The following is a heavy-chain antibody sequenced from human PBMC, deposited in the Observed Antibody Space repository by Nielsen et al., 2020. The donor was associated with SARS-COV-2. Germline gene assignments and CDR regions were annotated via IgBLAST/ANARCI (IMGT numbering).Heavy chain of an antibody. CDR1: GGSISSSSYY. D-gene: IGHD6-19*01. Sequence: SETLSLTCTVSGGSISSSSYYWGWIRQPPGKGLEWIGSIYYSGSTYYNPSLKSRVTISADTSKNQFSLKLSSVTAADTAVYYCARGIAVAGTWGQGTLVTVSS. V-gene: IGHV4-39*01. CDR3: ARGIAVAGT. CDR2: IYYSGST. J-gene: IGHJ5*02.